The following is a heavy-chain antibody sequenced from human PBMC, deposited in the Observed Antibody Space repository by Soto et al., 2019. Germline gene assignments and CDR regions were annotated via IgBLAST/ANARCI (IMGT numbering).Heavy chain of an antibody. Sequence: QITLKESGPPLVKPTQTLTLTCTFSGFSLSTSGVGVGWIRQPPGKALEWLALIYWDDDKRYSPSLKSRLTITKDTSKNPLVLTMTNMDPVDTATYYCAHSPDIVATYGMDVWGQGTTVTVSS. CDR2: IYWDDDK. CDR3: AHSPDIVATYGMDV. V-gene: IGHV2-5*02. D-gene: IGHD5-12*01. J-gene: IGHJ6*02. CDR1: GFSLSTSGVG.